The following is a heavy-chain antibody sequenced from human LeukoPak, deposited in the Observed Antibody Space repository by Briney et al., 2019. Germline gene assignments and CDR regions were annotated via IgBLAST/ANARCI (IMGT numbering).Heavy chain of an antibody. V-gene: IGHV4-59*01. CDR3: ARVKGGSGWLFDY. CDR2: IYYSGST. CDR1: GGSISSYY. D-gene: IGHD6-19*01. Sequence: SETLSLTCTVSGGSISSYYWSWIRQPPGKGLEWIGYIYYSGSTNYNPSLKSRVTISVDTSKNQFSLKLSSVTAADTAVYYCARVKGGSGWLFDYWGQGTLVTVSS. J-gene: IGHJ4*02.